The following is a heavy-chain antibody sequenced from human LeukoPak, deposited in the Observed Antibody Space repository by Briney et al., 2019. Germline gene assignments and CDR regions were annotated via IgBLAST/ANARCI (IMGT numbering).Heavy chain of an antibody. CDR1: GGTFSSYA. D-gene: IGHD5-24*01. Sequence: SVKVSCKASGGTFSSYAISWVRQAPGQGLEWMGRIIPIFGTANYAQKFQGRVTITTDEPTSTAYMELSSLRSEDTAVYYCARDPGGYNPYYFDYWGQGTLVTVSS. J-gene: IGHJ4*02. CDR2: IIPIFGTA. CDR3: ARDPGGYNPYYFDY. V-gene: IGHV1-69*05.